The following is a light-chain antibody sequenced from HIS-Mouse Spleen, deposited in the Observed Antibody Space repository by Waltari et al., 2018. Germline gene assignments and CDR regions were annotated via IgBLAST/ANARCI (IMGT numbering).Light chain of an antibody. Sequence: SYELTQPPSVSVSPGQTARITCSGDALPKKYAYWYQQKSCQAPVLVIYEDSKRPSGIPDGFSCSSSGTMATLTISGAQVEDEADYYCYSTDSSGNHRVFGGGTKLTVL. CDR1: ALPKKY. V-gene: IGLV3-10*01. CDR2: EDS. CDR3: YSTDSSGNHRV. J-gene: IGLJ2*01.